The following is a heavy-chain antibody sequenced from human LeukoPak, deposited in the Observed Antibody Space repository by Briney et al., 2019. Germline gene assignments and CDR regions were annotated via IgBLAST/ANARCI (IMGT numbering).Heavy chain of an antibody. D-gene: IGHD2-2*02. J-gene: IGHJ6*03. CDR2: IYYSGST. CDR1: GGSISSGDYY. CDR3: ARGTVDHCSSTSCYSYYYYMDV. Sequence: PSETLSLTCTVSGGSISSGDYYWSWIRQPPGKGLEWIGYIYYSGSTYYNPSLKSRVTISVDTSKNQFSLKLSSVTAADTAVYYCARGTVDHCSSTSCYSYYYYMDVWGKGTTVTVSS. V-gene: IGHV4-30-4*08.